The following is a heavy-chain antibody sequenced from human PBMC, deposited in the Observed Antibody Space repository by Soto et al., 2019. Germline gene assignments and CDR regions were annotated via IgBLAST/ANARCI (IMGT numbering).Heavy chain of an antibody. CDR1: GFTVSSNY. Sequence: EVQLVESGGGLIQPGGSLRLSCAASGFTVSSNYMSWVRHAPGEGLEWVSVIYSGGSTYYADSVKGRFTVSRDNSNNTLYLKINSLRAEDTAVYYCARGTTVTTFAYWGKVTLVTVSS. V-gene: IGHV3-53*01. CDR2: IYSGGST. CDR3: ARGTTVTTFAY. J-gene: IGHJ4*02. D-gene: IGHD4-17*01.